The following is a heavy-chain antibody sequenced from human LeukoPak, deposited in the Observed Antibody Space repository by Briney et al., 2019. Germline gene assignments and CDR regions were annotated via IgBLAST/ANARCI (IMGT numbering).Heavy chain of an antibody. CDR2: IIANSGGT. Sequence: ASVKVSCKASGYTFTGYYMRWVRQAPGQGLEWMGRIIANSGGTNYAQKLQGRVTMTRDTSTSTAYMELSRLRSYDTSVYYCARERGYSYGILAYWGQGTLVTVP. V-gene: IGHV1-2*06. D-gene: IGHD5-18*01. CDR3: ARERGYSYGILAY. J-gene: IGHJ4*02. CDR1: GYTFTGYY.